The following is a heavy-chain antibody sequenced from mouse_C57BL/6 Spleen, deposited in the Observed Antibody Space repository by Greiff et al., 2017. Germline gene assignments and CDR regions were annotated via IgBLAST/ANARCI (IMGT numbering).Heavy chain of an antibody. Sequence: QVQLQQPGAELVRPWTSVKLSCKASGYTFTSYWMHWVKQRPGQGLEWIGVIDPSDSYTNYNQKFKGKATLTVDTSSSTAYMQLSSLTSEDSAVYYCARRETGFDYWGQGTTLTVSS. CDR2: IDPSDSYT. J-gene: IGHJ2*01. D-gene: IGHD4-1*01. CDR1: GYTFTSYW. V-gene: IGHV1-59*01. CDR3: ARRETGFDY.